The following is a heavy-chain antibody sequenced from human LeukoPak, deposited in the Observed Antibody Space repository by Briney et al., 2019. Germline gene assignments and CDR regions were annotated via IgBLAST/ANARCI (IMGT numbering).Heavy chain of an antibody. V-gene: IGHV3-23*01. Sequence: GGSLRLSCAASGFTFSSYGMSWVRQAPGKGPEWVSAISGSGGSTYYADSVKGRFTISRDNSKNTLYLQMNSLRAEDTAVYYCARDLGGYYYDSSGYYYDGDYWGQGTLVTVSS. CDR3: ARDLGGYYYDSSGYYYDGDY. CDR2: ISGSGGST. CDR1: GFTFSSYG. J-gene: IGHJ4*02. D-gene: IGHD3-22*01.